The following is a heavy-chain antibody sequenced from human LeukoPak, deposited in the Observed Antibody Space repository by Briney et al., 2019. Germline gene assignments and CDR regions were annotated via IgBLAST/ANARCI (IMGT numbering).Heavy chain of an antibody. CDR3: AKDIYGSGSYYGNGLDV. CDR2: INYIGST. D-gene: IGHD3-10*01. Sequence: SETLSLTCTVSDGSISNHYWSWIRQPPGKGLEWIGNINYIGSTKYNPSLKSRVVMSVDTSKNQFSLKLSSVTAADTAVYYCAKDIYGSGSYYGNGLDVWGRGTTVTVSS. V-gene: IGHV4-59*11. CDR1: DGSISNHY. J-gene: IGHJ6*02.